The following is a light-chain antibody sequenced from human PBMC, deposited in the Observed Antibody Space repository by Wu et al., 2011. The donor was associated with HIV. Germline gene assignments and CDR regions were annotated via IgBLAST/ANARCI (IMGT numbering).Light chain of an antibody. Sequence: ESVNSNYLAWYQQKPGQAPRLLIYGASTRAIGIPDRFSGRGSGTDFTLIISSLESEDFAVYYCQQHSNWPLTFGQGTRLEIK. CDR2: GAS. J-gene: IGKJ5*01. CDR3: QQHSNWPLT. V-gene: IGKV3D-20*02. CDR1: ESVNSNY.